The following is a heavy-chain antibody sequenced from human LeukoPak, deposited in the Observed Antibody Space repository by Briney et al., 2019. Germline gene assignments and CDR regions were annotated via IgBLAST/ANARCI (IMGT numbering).Heavy chain of an antibody. CDR3: AREGEVIVTDNLFY. V-gene: IGHV1-2*02. D-gene: IGHD2-21*01. J-gene: IGHJ4*02. Sequence: ASVKVSCRASGYTFTGYYMHWVRQAPGQGPEWMGWIKPDTGGTHYAQKFQGRVTLTRDTSISTTYMELSRLRSDDTAVYYCAREGEVIVTDNLFYWGQGTLVTVSS. CDR2: IKPDTGGT. CDR1: GYTFTGYY.